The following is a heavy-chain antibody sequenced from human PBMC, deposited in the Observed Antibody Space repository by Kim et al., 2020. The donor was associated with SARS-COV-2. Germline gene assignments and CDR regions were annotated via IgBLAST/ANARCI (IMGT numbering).Heavy chain of an antibody. J-gene: IGHJ6*01. CDR3: ARDVAPVGRPVDTGM. CDR2: IYYSVST. V-gene: IGHV4-61*01. Sequence: SETLSLTCTVSGGSVSSGSYYWSWIRQPPGKGLEWIGYIYYSVSTNYNPSLKSRVTISVDTSKNQFSLKLSSVTAADTAVYYCARDVAPVGRPVDTGM. CDR1: GGSVSSGSYY. D-gene: IGHD5-18*01.